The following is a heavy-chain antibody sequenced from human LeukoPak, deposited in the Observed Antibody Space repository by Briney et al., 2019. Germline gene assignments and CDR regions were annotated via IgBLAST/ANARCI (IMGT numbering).Heavy chain of an antibody. CDR3: ARHREWIQLWKTYWYFDL. CDR2: IYTSGST. D-gene: IGHD5-18*01. V-gene: IGHV4-61*02. CDR1: GGSISSGSYY. J-gene: IGHJ2*01. Sequence: SETLSLTCTVSGGSISSGSYYWSWIRQPAGKGLEWIGRIYTSGSTNYNPSLKSRVTISVDTFKNQFSLKLSSVTAADTAVYYCARHREWIQLWKTYWYFDLWGRGTLVTVSS.